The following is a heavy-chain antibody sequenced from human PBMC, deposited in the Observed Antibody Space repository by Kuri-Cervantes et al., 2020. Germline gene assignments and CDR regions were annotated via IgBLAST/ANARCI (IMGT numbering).Heavy chain of an antibody. J-gene: IGHJ4*02. CDR3: SRYCVGTGCSVWGDS. CDR2: IKEDGSEK. CDR1: GFTFSSYW. D-gene: IGHD2-2*01. V-gene: IGHV3-7*03. Sequence: GESLKISCAASGFTFSSYWMTWVRQAPGKGLEWVANIKEDGSEKYYLDYVKGRFTISRDNAKNSLYLQMNSLRAEDTAVYYCSRYCVGTGCSVWGDSWGQGTLVTVSS.